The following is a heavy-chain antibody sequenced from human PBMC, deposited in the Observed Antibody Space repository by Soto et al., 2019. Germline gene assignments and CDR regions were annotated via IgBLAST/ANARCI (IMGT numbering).Heavy chain of an antibody. J-gene: IGHJ4*02. CDR3: ARDPNYYDSSGHFDY. CDR1: GFSFSRYS. V-gene: IGHV3-21*01. Sequence: PGGSLRLSCAASGFSFSRYSMNWVRQAPGKGLEWVSSITSTSSHMYYVESVKGRFTISRDNAKNTLYLQMNSLRAEDTAVYYCARDPNYYDSSGHFDYWGQGTLVTVSS. CDR2: ITSTSSHM. D-gene: IGHD3-22*01.